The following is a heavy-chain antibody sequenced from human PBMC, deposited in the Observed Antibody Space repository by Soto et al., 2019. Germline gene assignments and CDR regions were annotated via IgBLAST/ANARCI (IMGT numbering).Heavy chain of an antibody. D-gene: IGHD6-19*01. CDR3: AQSSGWYALHY. J-gene: IGHJ4*02. CDR2: INGGDGRT. CDR1: GYTFADYA. Sequence: QVQLLQSGAEVRKPGASVKVSCKASGYTFADYAIHWVRLAPGQSLEWMGWINGGDGRTRYSQNFQDRVTFTRDTSATTAYMELNSLRSEDTAVYYCAQSSGWYALHYWGQGTLVTVSS. V-gene: IGHV1-3*01.